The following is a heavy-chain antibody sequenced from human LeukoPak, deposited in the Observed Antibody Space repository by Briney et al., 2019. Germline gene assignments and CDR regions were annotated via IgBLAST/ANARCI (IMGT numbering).Heavy chain of an antibody. CDR1: GFTFGDYA. D-gene: IGHD6-13*01. CDR2: IRSKTYGGTT. Sequence: GGSLRLSCTASGFTFGDYAMNWVRQAPGEGLEWVGFIRSKTYGGTTEYAASVKGRFTISRDDSKSIAYLQMSSLKTEDTAVYFCTRGLLAAAGPYYFDYWGQGTLVTVSS. J-gene: IGHJ4*02. V-gene: IGHV3-49*04. CDR3: TRGLLAAAGPYYFDY.